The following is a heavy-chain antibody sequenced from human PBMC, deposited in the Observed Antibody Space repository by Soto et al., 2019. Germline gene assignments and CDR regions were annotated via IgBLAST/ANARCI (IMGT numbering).Heavy chain of an antibody. CDR1: GGSISSGGYY. V-gene: IGHV4-31*03. J-gene: IGHJ6*02. CDR2: IYYSGST. Sequence: SETLSLTCTVSGGSISSGGYYWSWIRQHPGKGLEWIGYIYYSGSTYYNPSLKSRVTISVDTSKNQFSLKLSSVTAADTAVYYCARGQLEREYYYYGMDVWGQGITVTVSS. D-gene: IGHD1-1*01. CDR3: ARGQLEREYYYYGMDV.